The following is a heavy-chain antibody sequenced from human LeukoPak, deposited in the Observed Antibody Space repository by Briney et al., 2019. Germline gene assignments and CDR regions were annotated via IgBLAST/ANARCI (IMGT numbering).Heavy chain of an antibody. CDR3: ARTTHDSGGY. CDR1: GFTFSSYW. Sequence: GGSLRLSCVASGFTFSSYWMTWVRQAPGKGLEWVANIRHDGSDKYYVDSVKGRFTISRDNAKNSLYLQMNSLRAEDTAVYYCARTTHDSGGYWGQGTLVTVSS. CDR2: IRHDGSDK. D-gene: IGHD4-17*01. V-gene: IGHV3-7*04. J-gene: IGHJ4*02.